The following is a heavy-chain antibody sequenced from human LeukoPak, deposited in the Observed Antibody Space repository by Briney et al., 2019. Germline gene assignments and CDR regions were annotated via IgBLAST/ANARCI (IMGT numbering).Heavy chain of an antibody. V-gene: IGHV5-51*01. D-gene: IGHD6-13*01. CDR3: ARHGTAYSSSWWDWFDP. CDR2: IYPGDSDT. CDR1: GYRFTSYW. J-gene: IGHJ5*02. Sequence: GESLKISCKGSGYRFTSYWIGWVRQMPGKGLEWMGIIYPGDSDTRYSPSFQGQVTISADKSISTAYLQWSSLKASDTAMYYCARHGTAYSSSWWDWFDPWGQGTLVTVSS.